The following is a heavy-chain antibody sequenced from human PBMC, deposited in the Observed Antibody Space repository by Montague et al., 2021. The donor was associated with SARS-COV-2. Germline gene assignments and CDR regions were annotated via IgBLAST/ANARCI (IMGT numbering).Heavy chain of an antibody. J-gene: IGHJ6*02. CDR2: ISYDGSNK. CDR1: GFTFSSYA. CDR3: ARDPFYYDILTGYIYPAYYYYYYGMDV. D-gene: IGHD3-9*01. V-gene: IGHV3-30-3*01. Sequence: SLRLSCAASGFTFSSYAMHWVRQAPGKGLEWVAVISYDGSNKYYADSXKGRFTISRDNSKNTLYLQMNSLRAEDTAVYYCARDPFYYDILTGYIYPAYYYYYYGMDVWGQGTTVTVSS.